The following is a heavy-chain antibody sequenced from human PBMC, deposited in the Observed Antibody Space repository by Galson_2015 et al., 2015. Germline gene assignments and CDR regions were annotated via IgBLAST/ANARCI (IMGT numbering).Heavy chain of an antibody. D-gene: IGHD7-27*01. CDR2: ISYDGSNK. Sequence: SLRLSCAASGFTFSSYAMHWVRQAPGKGLEWVAVISYDGSNKYYADSMKGRYTISRDNSRNTLYLQMSSLRAEDTAVYYCARGRPSGEVQTPGGYWGQGTLVSVSS. CDR3: ARGRPSGEVQTPGGY. V-gene: IGHV3-30*15. CDR1: GFTFSSYA. J-gene: IGHJ4*02.